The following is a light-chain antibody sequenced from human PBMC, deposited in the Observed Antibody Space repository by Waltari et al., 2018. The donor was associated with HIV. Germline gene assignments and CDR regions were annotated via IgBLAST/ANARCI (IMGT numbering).Light chain of an antibody. V-gene: IGLV1-47*01. CDR1: SSNIGSNY. CDR3: AAWDDSLSGYV. J-gene: IGLJ1*01. Sequence: QSVLTQPPSASGTPGQRVTISCSGSSSNIGSNYVYWYQQLPGTAPTVRIVKNNQLPSGVPDRFSGSKSGTSASLAISGLRSEDEADYYCAAWDDSLSGYVFGTGTKVTVL. CDR2: KNN.